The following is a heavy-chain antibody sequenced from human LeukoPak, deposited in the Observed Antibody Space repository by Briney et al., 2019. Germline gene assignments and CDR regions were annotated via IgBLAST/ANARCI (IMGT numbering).Heavy chain of an antibody. Sequence: SETLSLTCAVYGGSFSGYYWSWIRQPPGKGLEWIGEINHSGSTNYNPPLKSRVTISVDTSKNQFSLKLSSVTAADTAVYYCARFDFWSGYYDYWGQGTLVTVSS. CDR1: GGSFSGYY. V-gene: IGHV4-34*01. CDR2: INHSGST. J-gene: IGHJ4*02. D-gene: IGHD3-3*01. CDR3: ARFDFWSGYYDY.